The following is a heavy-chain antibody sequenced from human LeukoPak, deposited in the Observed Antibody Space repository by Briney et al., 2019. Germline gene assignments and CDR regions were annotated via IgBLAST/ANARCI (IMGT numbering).Heavy chain of an antibody. CDR1: GGSISSYY. CDR3: ARAGKIYYDSSGPIDY. Sequence: SGTLSLTCTVSGGSISSYYWSWIRQPPGKGLEWIGYIYYSGSTNYNPSLKGRVTISVDTSKNQFSLKLSSVTAADTAVYYCARAGKIYYDSSGPIDYWGQGTLVTVSS. J-gene: IGHJ4*02. D-gene: IGHD3-22*01. V-gene: IGHV4-59*01. CDR2: IYYSGST.